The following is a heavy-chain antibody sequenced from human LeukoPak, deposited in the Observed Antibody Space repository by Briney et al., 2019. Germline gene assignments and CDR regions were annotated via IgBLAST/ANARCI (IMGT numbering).Heavy chain of an antibody. J-gene: IGHJ4*02. CDR1: GFTFSSYA. V-gene: IGHV3-23*01. CDR2: ITGGGYST. CDR3: AKDASYSGTYIANFDY. Sequence: PGGSLRLSCAASGFTFSSYAMSWVRQAPGKGLEWVSSITGGGYSTYYADSVKGRFTISRDNSGNTLFLHMDSPRAEDTAVYYCAKDASYSGTYIANFDYWGQGTLVTVSS. D-gene: IGHD1-26*01.